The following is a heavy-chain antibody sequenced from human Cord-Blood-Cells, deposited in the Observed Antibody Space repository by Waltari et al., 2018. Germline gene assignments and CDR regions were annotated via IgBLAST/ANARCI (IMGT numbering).Heavy chain of an antibody. V-gene: IGHV3-30-3*01. D-gene: IGHD6-13*01. J-gene: IGHJ3*02. CDR1: GFTFSSYA. Sequence: QVQLVEFGGGVVQPGRSLRLSCAASGFTFSSYAMHWVCQAPGKGLEWVAVISYDGSNKYYADSVKGRFTISRDNSKNTLYLQMNSLRAEDTAVYYCARDLIAADAFDIWGQGTMVTVSS. CDR3: ARDLIAADAFDI. CDR2: ISYDGSNK.